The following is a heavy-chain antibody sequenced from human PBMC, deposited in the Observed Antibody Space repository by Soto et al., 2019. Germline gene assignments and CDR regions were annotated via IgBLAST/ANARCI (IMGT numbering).Heavy chain of an antibody. CDR1: GGTSSSYA. Sequence: QVQLVQSGAAVKKPGSSVKVSCKASGGTSSSYAISWVRQAPGQGLEWMGGIIPIFGTANYAQKFQGRVTITADESTSXAYMELSSLRSEDTAVYYCARDPSNDYGDYWWFDPWGQGTLVTVSS. D-gene: IGHD4-17*01. CDR2: IIPIFGTA. J-gene: IGHJ5*02. V-gene: IGHV1-69*12. CDR3: ARDPSNDYGDYWWFDP.